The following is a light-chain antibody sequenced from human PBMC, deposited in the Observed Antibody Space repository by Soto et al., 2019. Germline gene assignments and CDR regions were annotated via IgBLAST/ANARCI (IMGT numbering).Light chain of an antibody. CDR2: DAS. CDR3: HQYNSWPPGT. CDR1: HSVFSS. V-gene: IGKV3-15*01. Sequence: EVVITQSPATLSVSPGERASLSCRASHSVFSSLAWYQQKPGQAPRLLISDASTRATGIPARFSGSGSGTEFTLTISSLQSEDFALYYCHQYNSWPPGTFGQGTKVDI. J-gene: IGKJ2*01.